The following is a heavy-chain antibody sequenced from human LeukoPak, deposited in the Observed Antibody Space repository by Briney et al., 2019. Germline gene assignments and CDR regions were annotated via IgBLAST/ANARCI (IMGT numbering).Heavy chain of an antibody. CDR3: SKGAPGGRREPLHAFDI. CDR2: ISGRGDRT. CDR1: GFTFSSYA. D-gene: IGHD3-10*01. V-gene: IGHV3-23*01. Sequence: PGGSLRLSCAASGFTFSSYAMSWVRQAPGKGLEWVSAISGRGDRTYYADSVKGRFTISRDNSKTTLYLQMDSLRADDTAVYYCSKGAPGGRREPLHAFDIWGQGTMVTVSS. J-gene: IGHJ3*02.